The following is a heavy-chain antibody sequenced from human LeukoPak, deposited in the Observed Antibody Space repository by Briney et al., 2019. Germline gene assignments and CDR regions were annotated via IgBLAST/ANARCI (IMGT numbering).Heavy chain of an antibody. CDR2: ISGSGGST. J-gene: IGHJ4*02. Sequence: GGSLRLSCAASGFTFSSYAMSWVRQAPGKGLEWVSAISGSGGSTYYADSVKGRFTISRDNPKNTLYLQMDSLRAEDTAVYYCAKGARLRVSCDYWGQGTLVTVSS. CDR3: AKGARLRVSCDY. CDR1: GFTFSSYA. V-gene: IGHV3-23*01. D-gene: IGHD3-16*01.